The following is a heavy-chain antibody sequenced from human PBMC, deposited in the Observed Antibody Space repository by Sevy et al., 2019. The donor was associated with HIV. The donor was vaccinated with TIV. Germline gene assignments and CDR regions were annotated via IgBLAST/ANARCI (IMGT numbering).Heavy chain of an antibody. CDR1: GFTFSLHS. D-gene: IGHD2-8*01. Sequence: GGCLRLSCAASGFTFSLHSMNWVRQAPGEGLEWVSYIESNGDTKYYADTVKGRFTVSRDNAKNSLYLEVNSLRADDTAVYYCASDGVGLGPGDAFNMWGHGTMVTVSS. CDR3: ASDGVGLGPGDAFNM. J-gene: IGHJ3*02. CDR2: IESNGDTK. V-gene: IGHV3-48*01.